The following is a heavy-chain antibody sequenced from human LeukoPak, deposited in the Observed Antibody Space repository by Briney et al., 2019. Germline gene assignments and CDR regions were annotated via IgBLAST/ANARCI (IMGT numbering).Heavy chain of an antibody. D-gene: IGHD3-10*01. CDR1: GFTFSNYA. J-gene: IGHJ4*02. Sequence: AGGSLRLSCAATGFTFSNYAIHWGRQAPGKGLEWVAFISDDGSRQHYADSVKGRFTISRDNSKNTLNLRMNSLRAEDTAVYYCVKDRTGTYTLDYWGQGTLVTVSS. CDR3: VKDRTGTYTLDY. CDR2: ISDDGSRQ. V-gene: IGHV3-30-3*01.